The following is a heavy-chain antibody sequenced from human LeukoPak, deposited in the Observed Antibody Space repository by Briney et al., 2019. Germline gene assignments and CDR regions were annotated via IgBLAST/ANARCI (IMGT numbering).Heavy chain of an antibody. V-gene: IGHV4-31*03. Sequence: SETLSLTCTVSGGSISSGGYYWSWIRQHPGKGLEWIGYIYYSGSTYYNPSLKSRVTISVDTSKNQFSLKLSSVTAADTAVYHCARITIFGVSYYYFDYWGQGTLVTVSS. CDR2: IYYSGST. CDR1: GGSISSGGYY. J-gene: IGHJ4*02. D-gene: IGHD3-3*01. CDR3: ARITIFGVSYYYFDY.